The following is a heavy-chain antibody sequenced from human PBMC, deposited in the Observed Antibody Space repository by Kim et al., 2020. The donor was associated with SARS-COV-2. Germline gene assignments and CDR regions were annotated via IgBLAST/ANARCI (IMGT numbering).Heavy chain of an antibody. Sequence: YYVDSVKGRFTIARDNAKNSLYLQMNSLRAEDTAVYYCARDLNAWLPFDYWGQGTLVTVSS. V-gene: IGHV3-7*01. CDR3: ARDLNAWLPFDY. J-gene: IGHJ4*02. D-gene: IGHD6-19*01.